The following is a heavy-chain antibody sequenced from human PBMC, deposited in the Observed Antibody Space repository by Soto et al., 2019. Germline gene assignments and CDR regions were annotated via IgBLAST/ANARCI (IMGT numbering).Heavy chain of an antibody. D-gene: IGHD2-21*02. J-gene: IGHJ4*02. CDR1: GFTFNSFS. CDR3: ATEPYGDSQYFDY. Sequence: QVQLVESGGGMAQAGTSLRLSCTGSGFTFNSFSQHWVRQGPDKGLEWVAVVSIDGKVTYYADSVKGRFTVSSDISKNPIYLQANSLRHEETTVYFCATEPYGDSQYFDYWGQGTTVTVSS. V-gene: IGHV3-30*04. CDR2: VSIDGKVT.